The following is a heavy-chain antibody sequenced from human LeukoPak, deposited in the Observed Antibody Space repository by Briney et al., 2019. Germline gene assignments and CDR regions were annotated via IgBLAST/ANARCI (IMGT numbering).Heavy chain of an antibody. CDR1: GRSFNSFG. CDR2: IVPILGVA. J-gene: IGHJ6*02. V-gene: IGHV1-69*04. Sequence: ASVKVSCKASGRSFNSFGITWVRQAPGQGLEWMGRIVPILGVADSAQIFQGRLTITADESTSTAYMELSSLRSEDTAVYYCARGIVATIPYYYYYGMDVWGQGTTVTVSS. D-gene: IGHD5-12*01. CDR3: ARGIVATIPYYYYYGMDV.